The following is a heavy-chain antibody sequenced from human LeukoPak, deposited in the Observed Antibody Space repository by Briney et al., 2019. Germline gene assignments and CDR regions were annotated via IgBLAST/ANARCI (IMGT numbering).Heavy chain of an antibody. D-gene: IGHD2/OR15-2a*01. CDR3: ARVSTAKYYFDY. CDR2: INPNSGAT. V-gene: IGHV1-2*02. CDR1: GYTFTGYY. Sequence: ASVKVSCKASGYTFTGYYMHWVRQAPGQGLEWMGWINPNSGATNYAQKFQGRVTMTRDTSISTDYMELSRLRSDDTAVYYCARVSTAKYYFDYWGQGTLVTVSS. J-gene: IGHJ4*02.